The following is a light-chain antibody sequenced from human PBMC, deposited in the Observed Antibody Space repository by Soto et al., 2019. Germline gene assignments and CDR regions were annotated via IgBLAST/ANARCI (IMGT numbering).Light chain of an antibody. CDR1: QSVRSGY. CDR2: GTS. Sequence: EIVLTQSPDTLSLSQGERATLSCRASQSVRSGYLAWYQQTPGQPPSLLTYGTSNRATGIPDRFSGSGSGTDFTLTISRLEPEDFAVYYCQQYGNSRWTFGQGTKVEIK. V-gene: IGKV3-20*01. J-gene: IGKJ1*01. CDR3: QQYGNSRWT.